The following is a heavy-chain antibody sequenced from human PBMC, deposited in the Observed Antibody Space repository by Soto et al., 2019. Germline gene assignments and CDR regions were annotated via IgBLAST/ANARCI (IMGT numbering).Heavy chain of an antibody. V-gene: IGHV3-53*01. D-gene: IGHD1-26*01. Sequence: DVQLVESGGGLVQPGGSLRLSCAISGFSVSSNYLSWVRQAPGKGLEWVSVHYSGGSTYYADSVQGRFTISRDKSNNTLYLQMLSVRAEDTAVYFCARHRHPRGTVGATTPLDPWGQGTQVTVSS. CDR2: HYSGGST. CDR1: GFSVSSNY. J-gene: IGHJ5*02. CDR3: ARHRHPRGTVGATTPLDP.